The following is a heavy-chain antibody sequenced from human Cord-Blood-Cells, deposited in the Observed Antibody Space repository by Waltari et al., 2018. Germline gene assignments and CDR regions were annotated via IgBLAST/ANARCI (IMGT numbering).Heavy chain of an antibody. V-gene: IGHV3-30*04. D-gene: IGHD1-7*01. Sequence: QVQLVESGGGVVQPGRSLRLSCAASGFTFSSYAMHWVRKAPGTWLDLVAVISYDGSNKYYPGSVKGRFTISRDNSKNTLYLQMNSLRAEDTAVYYCAREVELVVDYWGQGTLVTVSS. CDR1: GFTFSSYA. J-gene: IGHJ4*02. CDR2: ISYDGSNK. CDR3: AREVELVVDY.